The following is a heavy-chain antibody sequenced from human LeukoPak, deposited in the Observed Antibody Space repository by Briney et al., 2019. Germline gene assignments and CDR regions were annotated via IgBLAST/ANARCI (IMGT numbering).Heavy chain of an antibody. Sequence: GGSLRLSCAASGFTLSSYAMSWVRQAPGKGLEWVSAISGSGGSTYYADSVKGRFTISRDNSKNTLYLQMNSLRAEDTAVYYCAKVAYNWNDGGYFDYWGQGTLVTVSS. CDR1: GFTLSSYA. D-gene: IGHD1-20*01. CDR3: AKVAYNWNDGGYFDY. CDR2: ISGSGGST. V-gene: IGHV3-23*01. J-gene: IGHJ4*02.